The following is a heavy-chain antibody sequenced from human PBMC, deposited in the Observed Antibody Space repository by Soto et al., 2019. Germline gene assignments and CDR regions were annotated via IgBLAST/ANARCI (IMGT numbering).Heavy chain of an antibody. D-gene: IGHD6-19*01. Sequence: QVQLVESGGGVVQPGRSLRLSCAASGFTLSSYSVHWVRQAPGKGLEWVGVISYDGNKKYYGDSVKGRFSISRDTSNNTVHQQMNRLRPEDTAVYYCARSVAVAGLDYWGQGTLVTVSS. V-gene: IGHV3-30-3*01. CDR1: GFTLSSYS. CDR3: ARSVAVAGLDY. J-gene: IGHJ4*02. CDR2: ISYDGNKK.